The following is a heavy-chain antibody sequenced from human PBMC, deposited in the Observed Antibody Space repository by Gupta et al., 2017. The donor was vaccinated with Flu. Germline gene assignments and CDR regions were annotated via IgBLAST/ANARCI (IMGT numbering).Heavy chain of an antibody. V-gene: IGHV3-21*02. D-gene: IGHD3-22*01. CDR2: INSDSVYI. Sequence: EVQLVESGGRLVKPGGSLRLSCAASGFEFSDYTMRWVRQAPGRGLECVSSINSDSVYIYYADSVRGRFTISRDNAKDFLFLQMNSLRAEDTAIYYCARDYDSTAYYGLDVWGQGTAVTVSS. CDR1: GFEFSDYT. CDR3: ARDYDSTAYYGLDV. J-gene: IGHJ6*02.